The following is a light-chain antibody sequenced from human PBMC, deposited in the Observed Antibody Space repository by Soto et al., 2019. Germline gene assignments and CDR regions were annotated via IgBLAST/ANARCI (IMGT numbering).Light chain of an antibody. CDR1: QGISSY. J-gene: IGKJ5*01. CDR2: AAS. V-gene: IGKV1-12*01. Sequence: DIQMTQPPSSVSASVGDRVTITFRASQGISSYLAWYQQKPGKAPNLLIYAASSLQSGVPSRFSGSESGTDFTLTISSLQPEDCAIYFCQQANSCPITFGQGTRLEIK. CDR3: QQANSCPIT.